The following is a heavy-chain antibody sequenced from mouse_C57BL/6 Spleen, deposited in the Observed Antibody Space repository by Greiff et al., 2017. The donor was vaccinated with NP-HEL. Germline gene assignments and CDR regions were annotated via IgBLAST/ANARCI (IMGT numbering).Heavy chain of an antibody. CDR3: ARDRDGYGYYAMDY. D-gene: IGHD2-2*01. CDR2: INYDGSST. V-gene: IGHV5-16*01. CDR1: GFTFSDYY. J-gene: IGHJ4*01. Sequence: EVKLVESEGGLVQPGSSMKLSCTASGFTFSDYYMAWVRQVPEKGLEWVANINYDGSSTYYLDSLKSRFIISRDNAKNILYLQMSSLKSEDTATYYCARDRDGYGYYAMDYWGQGTSVTVSS.